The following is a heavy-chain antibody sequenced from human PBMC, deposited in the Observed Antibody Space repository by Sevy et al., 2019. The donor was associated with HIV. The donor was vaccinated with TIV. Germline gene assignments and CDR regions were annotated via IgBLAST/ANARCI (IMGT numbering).Heavy chain of an antibody. CDR3: AKPLCSSTSCYYYYYATDV. CDR2: ISGSGGST. J-gene: IGHJ6*02. Sequence: GGSLRLSCAASGFTFRSYAMSWVRQAPGKGLEWVSAISGSGGSTYYADSVKGRFTISRDNSKNTLYLQMNSLRAEDTAVYYCAKPLCSSTSCYYYYYATDVWGQGTTVTVSS. CDR1: GFTFRSYA. V-gene: IGHV3-23*01. D-gene: IGHD2-2*01.